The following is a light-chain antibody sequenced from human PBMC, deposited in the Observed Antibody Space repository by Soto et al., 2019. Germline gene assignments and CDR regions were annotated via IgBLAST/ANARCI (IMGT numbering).Light chain of an antibody. CDR1: QDIRND. J-gene: IGKJ1*01. CDR3: LQDYNYPRT. CDR2: AAY. V-gene: IGKV1-6*01. Sequence: AIQMTQSPSSLSASVGARVTVTCRARQDIRNDLGWYQQKPGKAPKLLIYAAYSLQSGVPSRFSGSRSGTDFTLTISSLQPEDFAAYYCLQDYNYPRTFGPGTKVEIK.